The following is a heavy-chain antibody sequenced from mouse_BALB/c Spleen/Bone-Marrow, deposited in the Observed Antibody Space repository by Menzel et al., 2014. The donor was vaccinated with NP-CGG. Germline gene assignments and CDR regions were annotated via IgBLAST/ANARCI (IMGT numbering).Heavy chain of an antibody. D-gene: IGHD1-1*01. CDR1: GFTFSSYG. J-gene: IGHJ3*01. CDR2: ISGGDTYT. V-gene: IGHV5-9-2*01. CDR3: AAITTVAY. Sequence: EVQLQQSGGGLVKPGGSLKLSCAASGFTFSSYGMSWVRQTPEKRLERVATISGGDTYTYYPDSVRGRFTISRDNAKNNLYLQMSSLRSEDTALYYCAAITTVAYWGRGTLVTVSA.